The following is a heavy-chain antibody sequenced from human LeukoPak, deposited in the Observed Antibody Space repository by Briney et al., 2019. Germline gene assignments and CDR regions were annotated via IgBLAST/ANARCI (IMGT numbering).Heavy chain of an antibody. V-gene: IGHV3-30*03. CDR1: GFTFSRHG. D-gene: IGHD2-15*01. Sequence: GRSLRLSCAASGFTFSRHGMHWVRQAPGKGLEWVAVIGDTGRARYYADSVKGRFTTSRDNSQNTLYLEMNSLRYDDTALYYCAREAAWGDWYFDLWGRGTLVTVSS. CDR3: AREAAWGDWYFDL. J-gene: IGHJ2*01. CDR2: IGDTGRAR.